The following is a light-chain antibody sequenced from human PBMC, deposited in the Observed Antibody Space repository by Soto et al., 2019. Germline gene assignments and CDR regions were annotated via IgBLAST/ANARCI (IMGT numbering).Light chain of an antibody. CDR2: TAS. Sequence: DIQMTQSPSTLSASVGDRGTITCRASQSVSSWLAWYQQKPGKAPKLLIYTASNLDSGVPSRFSGSGSGTEFTLTISSLQPDDFATYYCQQFSSYSRTFGQGTKV. J-gene: IGKJ1*01. CDR3: QQFSSYSRT. CDR1: QSVSSW. V-gene: IGKV1-5*01.